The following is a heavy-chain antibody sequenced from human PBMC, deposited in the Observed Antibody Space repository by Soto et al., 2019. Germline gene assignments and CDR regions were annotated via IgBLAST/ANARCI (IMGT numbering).Heavy chain of an antibody. CDR3: AKGYSSSWYGWFDP. J-gene: IGHJ5*02. CDR1: GFTFSSYA. Sequence: EVQLLESGGGLVQPGGSLRLSCAASGFTFSSYAMSWVRQAPGKGLEWVSGIRGSGGSTYYADSVKGRFTISRDNSKNTLYLQMNSLRADDTAVYCCAKGYSSSWYGWFDPWGQGTLVTVSS. V-gene: IGHV3-23*01. CDR2: IRGSGGST. D-gene: IGHD6-13*01.